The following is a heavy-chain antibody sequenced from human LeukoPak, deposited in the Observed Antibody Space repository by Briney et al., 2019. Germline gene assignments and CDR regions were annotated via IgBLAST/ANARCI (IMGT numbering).Heavy chain of an antibody. CDR1: GLSFTNYA. J-gene: IGHJ5*02. CDR2: LTGYGGA. Sequence: GGSLRLSCEASGLSFTNYAMMWVRQAPGKGLQWISTLTGYGGAYYADSGEGRFIISRDISKNTMFLQMYSLRAEDTAVYYCARGARFFGGVRTSHGWPLRFDPWGQGTLVTVSS. V-gene: IGHV3-23*01. CDR3: ARGARFFGGVRTSHGWPLRFDP. D-gene: IGHD3-16*01.